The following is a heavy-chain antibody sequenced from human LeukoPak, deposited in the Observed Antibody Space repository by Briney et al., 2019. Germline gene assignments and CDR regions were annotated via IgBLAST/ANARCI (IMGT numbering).Heavy chain of an antibody. CDR2: ISSSSSYI. D-gene: IGHD2-15*01. J-gene: IGHJ5*02. CDR1: GFTFSSYS. CDR3: ARGRAVVAASGNWFDP. V-gene: IGHV3-21*01. Sequence: GGSLRLSCAASGFTFSSYSMNWVRQAPGKGLEWVSSISSSSSYIYYADSVKGRFTISRDNAKKSLYLQMNSLRAEDTAVYYCARGRAVVAASGNWFDPWGQGTLVTVSS.